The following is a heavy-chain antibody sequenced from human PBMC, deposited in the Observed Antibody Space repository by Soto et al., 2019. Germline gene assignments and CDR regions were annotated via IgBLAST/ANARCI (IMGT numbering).Heavy chain of an antibody. CDR3: AREYYDFWSVTYSYYGLDV. CDR1: GGSISRDY. J-gene: IGHJ6*02. D-gene: IGHD3-3*01. CDR2: IFSSGST. Sequence: SETLSLARTVIGGSISRDYCSWIRDAPGRGLEWIGNIFSSGSTNYNPSLKSRVAISVDTYRNQVSLKLNAVTTADTAVYYCAREYYDFWSVTYSYYGLDVWGQGTTVT. V-gene: IGHV4-59*01.